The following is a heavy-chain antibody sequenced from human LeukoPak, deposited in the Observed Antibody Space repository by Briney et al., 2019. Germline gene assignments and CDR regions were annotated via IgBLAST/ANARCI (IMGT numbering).Heavy chain of an antibody. CDR3: ATGGDITTGSFDY. CDR2: FDPEDGET. V-gene: IGHV1-24*01. D-gene: IGHD3-22*01. CDR1: GYTLTELS. Sequence: ASVRVSCKASGYTLTELSMHWVRQAPGKGLEWMGGFDPEDGETIYAQKFQGRVTMTEDTSTDTAYMELSSLRSEDTAVYYCATGGDITTGSFDYWGQGTLVTVSS. J-gene: IGHJ4*02.